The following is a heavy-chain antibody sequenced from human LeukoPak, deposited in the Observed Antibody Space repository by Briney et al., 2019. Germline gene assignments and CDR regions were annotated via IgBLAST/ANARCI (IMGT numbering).Heavy chain of an antibody. CDR3: ARHDVVVTAGDDAFDI. CDR2: DGSTT. Sequence: DGSTTTYADSVKGGFTISRDNVKKTVYLQMNSLRVEDTAVYYCARHDVVVTAGDDAFDIWGQGTMVTVSS. V-gene: IGHV3-74*01. D-gene: IGHD2-21*02. J-gene: IGHJ3*02.